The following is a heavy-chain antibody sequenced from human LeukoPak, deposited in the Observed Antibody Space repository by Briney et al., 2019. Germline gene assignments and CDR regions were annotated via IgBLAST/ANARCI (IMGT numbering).Heavy chain of an antibody. D-gene: IGHD3-22*01. CDR1: GFTFSSYW. J-gene: IGHJ4*02. Sequence: PGGSLRLSCAASGFTFSSYWMHWVRQAPGKGLVWVSRINSDGSSTSYADSVKGRFTISRDNAKNTLYLQMNSLRAEDTAVYYCARDVDGWAGDYYDSSGYFDYWGQGTLVTVSS. CDR3: ARDVDGWAGDYYDSSGYFDY. V-gene: IGHV3-74*01. CDR2: INSDGSST.